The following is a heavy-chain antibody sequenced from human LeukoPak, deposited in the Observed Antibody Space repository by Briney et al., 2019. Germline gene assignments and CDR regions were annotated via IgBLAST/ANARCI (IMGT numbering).Heavy chain of an antibody. CDR3: ARVRPTIFGVASPGEDY. CDR1: GYTFISCG. D-gene: IGHD3-3*01. J-gene: IGHJ4*02. CDR2: ISAYNGNT. V-gene: IGHV1-18*01. Sequence: ASVKVSCKASGYTFISCGISWVRQAPGQGLEWMGWISAYNGNTNYAQKFQGRVTMTIDTSTSTAYMELRSLRSDDTAVYYCARVRPTIFGVASPGEDYWGQGTLVTVSS.